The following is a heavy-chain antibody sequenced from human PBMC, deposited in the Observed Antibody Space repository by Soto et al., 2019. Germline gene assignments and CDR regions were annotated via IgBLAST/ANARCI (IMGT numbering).Heavy chain of an antibody. CDR2: INDNGGT. D-gene: IGHD3-10*01. V-gene: IGHV4-34*01. CDR3: ARGRYSYETIYYKFYYSALDV. Sequence: ETLSLTCGVYGGSIRGYYWSWIRQSPGKGLEWIGDINDNGGTNYNPSLKSRVTTSLDTSKKQVSLMVSSVTAADTAVYYCARGRYSYETIYYKFYYSALDVWGQGTTVTVSS. CDR1: GGSIRGYY. J-gene: IGHJ6*02.